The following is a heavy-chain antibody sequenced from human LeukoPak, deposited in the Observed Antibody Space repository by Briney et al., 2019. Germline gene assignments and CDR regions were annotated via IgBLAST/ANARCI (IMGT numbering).Heavy chain of an antibody. CDR1: GFTFSSYA. V-gene: IGHV3-23*01. CDR2: ISGSGGST. D-gene: IGHD3-3*01. CDR3: AKSPLGIFDHYYYMDV. Sequence: GGSLRLSCAASGFTFSSYAMSWVRQAPGKGLEWVSAISGSGGSTYYADSVKGRFTISRDNSKNTLYLQMNSLRAEDTAVYYCAKSPLGIFDHYYYMDVWGKGTTVAVSS. J-gene: IGHJ6*03.